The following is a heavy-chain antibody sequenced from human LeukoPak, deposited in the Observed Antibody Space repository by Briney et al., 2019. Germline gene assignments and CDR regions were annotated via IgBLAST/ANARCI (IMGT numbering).Heavy chain of an antibody. V-gene: IGHV4-34*01. CDR1: GGSFSGYY. D-gene: IGHD3-22*01. CDR2: INHSGST. Sequence: PSETLSLTCAVYGGSFSGYYWSWIRQPPGKGLEWIGEINHSGSTNYNPSLKSRVTISVDTSKNQFSLKLSSVTAADTAVYYCASFNNYYDSSGYFDYWGQGTLVTVSS. J-gene: IGHJ4*02. CDR3: ASFNNYYDSSGYFDY.